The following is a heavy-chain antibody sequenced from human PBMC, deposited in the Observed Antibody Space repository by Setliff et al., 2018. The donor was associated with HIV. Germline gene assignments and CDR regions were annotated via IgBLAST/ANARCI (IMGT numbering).Heavy chain of an antibody. D-gene: IGHD1-26*01. CDR1: DYSISSGSYY. CDR2: IYYTGTT. J-gene: IGHJ4*02. Sequence: SETLSLTCAVSDYSISSGSYYWSWIRQPPGKGLEWIGYIYYTGTTDYSPSFKSRVTISLDTSKTQFSLKLNSVTAADTAVYYCARGQPQGGGTYWTPFLDYWGQGTLVTVSS. CDR3: ARGQPQGGGTYWTPFLDY. V-gene: IGHV4-61*01.